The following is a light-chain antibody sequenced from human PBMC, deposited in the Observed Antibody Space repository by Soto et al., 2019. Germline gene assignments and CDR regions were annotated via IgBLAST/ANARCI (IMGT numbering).Light chain of an antibody. J-gene: IGKJ1*01. CDR1: RGVSNY. CDR2: AAS. CDR3: LKYNSAPRT. Sequence: DIQMTQSPSSLSASVGDRVTITCRASRGVSNYLAWYQQKPGKVPKLLIYAASTLQSGVPSRFSGSGSGTDFTLTISTLQPEDVATYYCLKYNSAPRTFGRGTKVEIK. V-gene: IGKV1-27*01.